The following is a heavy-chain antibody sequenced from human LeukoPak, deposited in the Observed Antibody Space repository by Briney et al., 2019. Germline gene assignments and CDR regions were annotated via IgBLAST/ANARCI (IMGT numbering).Heavy chain of an antibody. Sequence: GGSLRLSCAASGFTFSSYWMSWVRQAPGKGLEWVANIKQDGSEKYYVDSVKGRFTISRDNAKNSLYLQMNSLRAEDTAVYYCASSYYYDSGGYLAGFYFDYWGQGTLVTVSS. J-gene: IGHJ4*02. CDR2: IKQDGSEK. CDR1: GFTFSSYW. CDR3: ASSYYYDSGGYLAGFYFDY. D-gene: IGHD3-22*01. V-gene: IGHV3-7*01.